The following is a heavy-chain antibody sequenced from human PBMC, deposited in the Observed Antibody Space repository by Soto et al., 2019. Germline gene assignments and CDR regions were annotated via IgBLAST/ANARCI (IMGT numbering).Heavy chain of an antibody. CDR3: AREIMPLTNDWYFDL. J-gene: IGHJ2*01. CDR1: GFTFSDYY. Sequence: GSLSLSCAASGFTFSDYYMSWIRQAPGKGLEWIGYIYYSGSTYYNPSLQSRLTISLDASKNQFSLRLSSVTAADTAVYYCAREIMPLTNDWYFDLWGRGTLVTVSS. CDR2: IYYSGST. V-gene: IGHV4-59*12. D-gene: IGHD2-8*01.